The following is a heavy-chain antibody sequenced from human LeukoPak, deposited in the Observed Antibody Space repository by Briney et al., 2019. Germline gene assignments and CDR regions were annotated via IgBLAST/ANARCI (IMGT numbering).Heavy chain of an antibody. CDR1: AYDFTGYH. J-gene: IGHJ4*02. CDR3: ARNLVGKTDFDY. D-gene: IGHD6-19*01. V-gene: IGHV1-3*01. Sequence: ASVKVSCKVVAYDFTGYHIHWVRQAPGQRLEWMGWINAGNGDTKYSQKFQGRVTITWDTSANTVHMELSSLRSEDTAVYYCARNLVGKTDFDYWGQGTLVTVSS. CDR2: INAGNGDT.